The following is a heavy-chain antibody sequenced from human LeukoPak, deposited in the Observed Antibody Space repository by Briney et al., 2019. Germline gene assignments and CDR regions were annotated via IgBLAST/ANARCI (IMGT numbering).Heavy chain of an antibody. D-gene: IGHD1-1*01. J-gene: IGHJ3*02. CDR2: IYYSGST. CDR3: ARDRIWNDAGHDPFDI. Sequence: SETLSLTCIVSGGSISSSSYYWGWIRQPPGKGLEWIGSIYYSGSTYYNPSFKSRVTISVDTSKNRFSLKLSSVTAADTAVYYCARDRIWNDAGHDPFDIWGQGTMVTVSS. V-gene: IGHV4-39*07. CDR1: GGSISSSSYY.